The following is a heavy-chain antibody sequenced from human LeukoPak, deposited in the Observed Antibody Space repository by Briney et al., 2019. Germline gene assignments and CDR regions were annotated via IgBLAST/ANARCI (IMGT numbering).Heavy chain of an antibody. CDR3: ARDDLSGSGSPLDY. CDR2: ISSSSSYI. CDR1: GFTFNTYG. V-gene: IGHV3-21*01. Sequence: PGGSLRLSCAASGFTFNTYGMHWVRQAPGKGLEWVSSISSSSSYIYYADSVKGRFTISRDNAKNSLYLQMNSLRAEDTAVYYCARDDLSGSGSPLDYWGQGTLVTVSS. D-gene: IGHD3-10*01. J-gene: IGHJ4*02.